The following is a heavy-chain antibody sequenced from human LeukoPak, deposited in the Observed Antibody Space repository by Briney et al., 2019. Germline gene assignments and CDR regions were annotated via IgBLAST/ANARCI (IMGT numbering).Heavy chain of an antibody. J-gene: IGHJ4*02. CDR1: GFTFSSYG. V-gene: IGHV3-30*02. CDR2: IWYDGSNK. D-gene: IGHD6-6*01. Sequence: GGSLRLSCAASGFTFSSYGVHWVRQAPGKGLEWVAVIWYDGSNKDYADSVKGRFTISRDNSKNTLYLQMNSLRTEDTALYYCAKVGLVAARPNNFDYWGQGTLVTVSS. CDR3: AKVGLVAARPNNFDY.